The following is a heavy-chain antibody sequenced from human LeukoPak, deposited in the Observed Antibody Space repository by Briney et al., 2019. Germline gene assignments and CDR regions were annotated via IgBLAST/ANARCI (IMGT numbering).Heavy chain of an antibody. Sequence: GESLKISCKGSGYTYTSYWIGWVRQMPGKGLEWMGIIYPGDSDTRYSPSFQGQVTISADKSISTAYLQWSSLKASDTAMYYCALGDYYDSREGAFDIWGQGTMVTVSS. D-gene: IGHD3-22*01. CDR1: GYTYTSYW. CDR2: IYPGDSDT. V-gene: IGHV5-51*01. J-gene: IGHJ3*02. CDR3: ALGDYYDSREGAFDI.